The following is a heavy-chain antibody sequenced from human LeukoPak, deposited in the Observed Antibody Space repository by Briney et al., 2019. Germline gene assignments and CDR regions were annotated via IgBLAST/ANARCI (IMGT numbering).Heavy chain of an antibody. J-gene: IGHJ3*02. Sequence: GASVKVSCKASGYTFTSYYMHWVRQAPGQGLEWMGIINPSGGSTSYAQKFQGRVTMTRDTSTSTVYMELSSLRSEDTAVYYCARELGDGYNLTGGAFDIWGQGTMVTVSS. V-gene: IGHV1-46*03. CDR1: GYTFTSYY. D-gene: IGHD5-24*01. CDR2: INPSGGST. CDR3: ARELGDGYNLTGGAFDI.